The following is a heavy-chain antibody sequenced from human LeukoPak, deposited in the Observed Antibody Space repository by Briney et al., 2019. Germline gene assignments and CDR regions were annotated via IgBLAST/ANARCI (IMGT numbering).Heavy chain of an antibody. CDR2: ISSDGDNT. CDR3: VKVNASGDRNLYYFGY. CDR1: GFIFSNYG. J-gene: IGHJ4*02. D-gene: IGHD4-17*01. Sequence: GGSLRLSCSASGFIFSNYGMYWVRQAPGKGLEFVSAISSDGDNTFYADSVKGRFTISRDNPKNTLYLQTSSLRGEHTAVYYCVKVNASGDRNLYYFGYWGQGTLVTVSS. V-gene: IGHV3-64D*06.